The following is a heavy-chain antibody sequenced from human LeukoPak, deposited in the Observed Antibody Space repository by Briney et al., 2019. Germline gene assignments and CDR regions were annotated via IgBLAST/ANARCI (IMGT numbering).Heavy chain of an antibody. V-gene: IGHV1-18*01. CDR3: ARDDPLVVVAARLDY. CDR1: GYTFTSYG. D-gene: IGHD2-15*01. J-gene: IGHJ4*02. CDR2: ISAYSGNT. Sequence: ASVKVSCKASGYTFTSYGINWVRQAPGQGLEWMGWISAYSGNTNYAQRLQGRVTMTTDTSTSTAYMELRSLRSDGTAVYYCARDDPLVVVAARLDYWGQGTLVTVSS.